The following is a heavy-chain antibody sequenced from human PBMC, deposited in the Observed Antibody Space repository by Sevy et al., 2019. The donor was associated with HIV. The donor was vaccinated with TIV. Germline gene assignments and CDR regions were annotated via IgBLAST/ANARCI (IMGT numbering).Heavy chain of an antibody. CDR1: GYTLTKLS. D-gene: IGHD6-6*01. Sequence: ASVKVSCKDSGYTLTKLSMHWVRQAPGKGLEWMGGFDPEDGEIIYAQKFQGRVTMTEDTSTDTAYMELSSLRSEDTAVYYCATSSSSLLGRYYYYGMDVWGQGTTVTVSS. J-gene: IGHJ6*02. CDR2: FDPEDGEI. CDR3: ATSSSSLLGRYYYYGMDV. V-gene: IGHV1-24*01.